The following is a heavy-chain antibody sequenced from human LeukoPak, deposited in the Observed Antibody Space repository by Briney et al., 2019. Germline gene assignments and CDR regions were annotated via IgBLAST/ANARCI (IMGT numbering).Heavy chain of an antibody. CDR1: GFTFSSYG. D-gene: IGHD5-12*01. Sequence: PGGSLRLSCAASGFTFSSYGMSWVRQAPGKGLEWVSGIRASGRTTDYADSVKGRFTISRDTSKNTLHLQMNSLRAEDTAVYYCAKELYSGYDYFDYWGQGTLVTVSS. CDR2: IRASGRTT. V-gene: IGHV3-23*01. J-gene: IGHJ4*02. CDR3: AKELYSGYDYFDY.